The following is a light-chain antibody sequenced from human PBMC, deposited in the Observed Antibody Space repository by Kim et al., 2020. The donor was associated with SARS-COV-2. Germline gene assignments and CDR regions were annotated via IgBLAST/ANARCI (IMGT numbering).Light chain of an antibody. CDR2: KAS. V-gene: IGKV1-5*03. CDR3: QQYDSKSPRT. J-gene: IGKJ1*01. Sequence: SGRDRVTITCRASQSISTWLAWYQQKPGKAPTLLIYKASNLESGVPSRFSGRGSGTEFTLTISNLQPDDFATYYCQQYDSKSPRTFGQGTEVDIK. CDR1: QSISTW.